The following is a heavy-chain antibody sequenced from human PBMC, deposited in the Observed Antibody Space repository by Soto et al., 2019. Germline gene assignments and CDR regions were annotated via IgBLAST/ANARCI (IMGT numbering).Heavy chain of an antibody. CDR1: GGSISSYY. D-gene: IGHD4-17*01. CDR3: ARQATVTTYPFDY. J-gene: IGHJ4*02. V-gene: IGHV4-59*08. Sequence: QVQLQESGPGLVKPSETLSLTCTVSGGSISSYYWSWIRQPPGKGLEWIGYIYYSGSTNYNPSLKSRVTISVDTSKNPFSLKLSSVTAADTAVYYCARQATVTTYPFDYWGQGTLVTVSS. CDR2: IYYSGST.